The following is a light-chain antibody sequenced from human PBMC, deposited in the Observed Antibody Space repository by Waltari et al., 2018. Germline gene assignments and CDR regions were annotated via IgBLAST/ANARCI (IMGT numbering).Light chain of an antibody. J-gene: IGLJ1*01. CDR2: DVA. Sequence: QSALTQPAPVSGSPGQPISISCTGPSSDVGGYNFVSWYQQHPGKAPQLMIYDVANRPSGVSNRFSGSKSGNTASLTISGLQAEDEADYYCSSYTSSSTRVFGTGTKVTVL. V-gene: IGLV2-14*03. CDR3: SSYTSSSTRV. CDR1: SSDVGGYNF.